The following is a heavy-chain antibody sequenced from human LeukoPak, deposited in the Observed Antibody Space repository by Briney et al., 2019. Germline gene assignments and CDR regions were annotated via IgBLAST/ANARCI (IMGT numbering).Heavy chain of an antibody. CDR1: GFTLSSYG. J-gene: IGHJ4*02. CDR3: AKDTGYSSSGPFDY. Sequence: GGSLRLSCGASGFTLSSYGMHGVGRAPGKGLGGGAVISYDGSNKYYADSVKGRFTISRDNAKNSLYLQMNSLRAEDMALYYCAKDTGYSSSGPFDYWGQGTLVTVSS. D-gene: IGHD6-6*01. V-gene: IGHV3-30*18. CDR2: ISYDGSNK.